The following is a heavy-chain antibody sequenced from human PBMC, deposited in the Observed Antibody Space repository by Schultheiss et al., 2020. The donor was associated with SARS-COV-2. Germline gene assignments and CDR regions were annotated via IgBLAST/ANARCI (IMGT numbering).Heavy chain of an antibody. D-gene: IGHD4-17*01. Sequence: GGSLRLSCAASGFTFSNYAMNWVRQTPGKGLEWVSGISGSGGATYYADSVTGRFIISRDNSKNTLYLQMNSLRVEDTAVYYCARDSDYGDYVIDYWGQGTLVTVSS. V-gene: IGHV3-23*01. CDR3: ARDSDYGDYVIDY. CDR2: ISGSGGAT. CDR1: GFTFSNYA. J-gene: IGHJ4*02.